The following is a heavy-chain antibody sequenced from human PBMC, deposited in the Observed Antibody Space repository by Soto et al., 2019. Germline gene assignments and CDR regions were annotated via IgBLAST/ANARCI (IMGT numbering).Heavy chain of an antibody. Sequence: QVQLLESGPGLVKPSETLSLTCTVSNGSIRGYYWSCIRLPPGKGLQWIGYVYHTGSGNNNPSLNSRVAISLDEARDQFSLNLSSVTAADTAIYHCTRARANDLSNFVLPSYLDTWGPGTQVPVAS. J-gene: IGHJ1*01. CDR3: TRARANDLSNFVLPSYLDT. CDR2: VYHTGSG. CDR1: NGSIRGYY. V-gene: IGHV4-59*01. D-gene: IGHD4-4*01.